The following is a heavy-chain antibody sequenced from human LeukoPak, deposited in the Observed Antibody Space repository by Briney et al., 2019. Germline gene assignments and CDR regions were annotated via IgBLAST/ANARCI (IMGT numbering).Heavy chain of an antibody. CDR1: GYTFTSDG. CDR2: ISAYNGNT. Sequence: ASVKVSCKASGYTFTSDGISWVRQAPGQGLEWMGWISAYNGNTNYAQKLQGRVTMTTDTSTSTAYMELRSLRSDDTAVYYCARDSRSSSWEKFDYWGQGTLVTVSS. D-gene: IGHD6-13*01. J-gene: IGHJ4*02. CDR3: ARDSRSSSWEKFDY. V-gene: IGHV1-18*01.